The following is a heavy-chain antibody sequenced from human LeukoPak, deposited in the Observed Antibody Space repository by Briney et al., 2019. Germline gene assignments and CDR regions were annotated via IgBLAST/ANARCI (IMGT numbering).Heavy chain of an antibody. J-gene: IGHJ4*02. V-gene: IGHV4-59*08. CDR1: GGSISSLY. D-gene: IGHD6-6*01. CDR2: IYYTGST. Sequence: SETLSLTRSVSGGSISSLYWSWIRQPPGKGLEWIGYIYYTGSTNYNPSLKSRVTIFVDMSKNQFPLRLSSVTAADTALYYCARHRAYSSASPLDYWGQGTLVTVSS. CDR3: ARHRAYSSASPLDY.